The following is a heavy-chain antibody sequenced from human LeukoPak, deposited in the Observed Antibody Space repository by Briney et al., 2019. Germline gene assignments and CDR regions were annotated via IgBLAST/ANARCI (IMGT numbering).Heavy chain of an antibody. J-gene: IGHJ4*02. CDR2: ISGSGGST. D-gene: IGHD3-22*01. Sequence: GGSLRLSCAASGFTFSSYAMSWVRQAPGKGLEWVSAISGSGGSTYYADSVKGRFTISRDNSKNTLYLQMNSLRAEDTAVYYCAKARLHDYYDSSGYYPDFDYWGQGTLVTVSS. V-gene: IGHV3-23*01. CDR3: AKARLHDYYDSSGYYPDFDY. CDR1: GFTFSSYA.